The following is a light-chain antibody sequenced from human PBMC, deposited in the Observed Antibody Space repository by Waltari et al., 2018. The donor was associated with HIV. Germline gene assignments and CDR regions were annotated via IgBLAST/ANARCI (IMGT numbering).Light chain of an antibody. CDR3: HQYYNTPYT. V-gene: IGKV4-1*01. CDR2: WAS. CDR1: QKLLSTSTNKHS. Sequence: DIVMTQSPDSLAVSLGERAHVNCQSSQKLLSTSTNKHSLAWYQKKPGQPPKLLIYWASNREAGVPDRFSGSGSGTDFTLTISGLQAEDVAVYFCHQYYNTPYTFGQGTKLEIK. J-gene: IGKJ2*01.